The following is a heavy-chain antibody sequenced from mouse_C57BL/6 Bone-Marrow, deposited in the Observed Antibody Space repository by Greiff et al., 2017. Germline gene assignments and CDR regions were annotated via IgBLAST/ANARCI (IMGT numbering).Heavy chain of an antibody. CDR2: IDPSDSYT. CDR1: GYTFTSYW. V-gene: IGHV1-69*01. CDR3: ARDWFAY. Sequence: QVQLQQPGAELVKPGASVKLSCKASGYTFTSYWMHWVKQRPGRGLEWIGEIDPSDSYTNYNQKFKGKSTLTVDKSSSTAYMQLSSLTSEDSAVYYCARDWFAYWGQGTLVTVSA. J-gene: IGHJ3*01.